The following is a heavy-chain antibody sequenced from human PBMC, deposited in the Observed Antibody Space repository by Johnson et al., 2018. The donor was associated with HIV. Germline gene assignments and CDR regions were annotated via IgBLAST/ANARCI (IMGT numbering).Heavy chain of an antibody. D-gene: IGHD6-19*01. CDR3: AKEGSSGHRAFDI. Sequence: VQLVESGGGVVQPGRSLRLSCAASGFTFDDYAMHWVRQAPGKGLKWVSGISWNSGSIGYADSVKGRFTISRDNAKNSLNLQMNSLRAEDTAVYYCAKEGSSGHRAFDIWGQGTMVTVSS. CDR2: ISWNSGSI. V-gene: IGHV3-9*01. J-gene: IGHJ3*02. CDR1: GFTFDDYA.